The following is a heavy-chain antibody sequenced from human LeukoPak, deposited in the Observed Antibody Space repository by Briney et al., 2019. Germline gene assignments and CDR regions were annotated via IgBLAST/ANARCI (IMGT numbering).Heavy chain of an antibody. CDR1: GFSFSKYG. CDR2: IRDNGSSK. CDR3: APSSPPVHLDY. J-gene: IGHJ4*02. Sequence: GGSLRLSYAASGFSFSKYGMRWVRQAPGKGLEWVAFIRDNGSSKYYRDSVKRRFTASRDNSKNTLYLQLNGLRPDATPLYYCAPSSPPVHLDYWGQGTLVTVSS. V-gene: IGHV3-30*02.